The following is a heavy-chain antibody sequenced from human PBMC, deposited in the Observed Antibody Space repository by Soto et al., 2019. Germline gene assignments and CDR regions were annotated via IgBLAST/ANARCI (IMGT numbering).Heavy chain of an antibody. Sequence: QVHLVESGGGVVQPGRSLRLSCAASGFTFSDYAIHWVRQAPGKGLEWVTSISYDGGNKYYADSVKGRFTFSRDNSKNTGYLQMTSLRVEDTAVYYCASGTSLRFFDWPDSWGQGTLVTVSS. CDR1: GFTFSDYA. J-gene: IGHJ5*01. CDR3: ASGTSLRFFDWPDS. D-gene: IGHD3-9*01. V-gene: IGHV3-30-3*01. CDR2: ISYDGGNK.